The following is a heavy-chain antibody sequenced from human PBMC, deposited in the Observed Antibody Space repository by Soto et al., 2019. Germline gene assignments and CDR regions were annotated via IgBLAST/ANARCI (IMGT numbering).Heavy chain of an antibody. V-gene: IGHV1-69*06. CDR3: ARVRVKYSSSSSSYYYYYGMDV. CDR1: GGTFSSYA. D-gene: IGHD6-6*01. CDR2: IIPIFGTA. Sequence: GASVKVSCKASGGTFSSYAISWVRQAPGQGLEWMGGIIPIFGTANYAQKFQGRVTITADKSTSTAYMELSSLRSEDTAVYYCARVRVKYSSSSSSYYYYYGMDVWGQGTTVTVSS. J-gene: IGHJ6*02.